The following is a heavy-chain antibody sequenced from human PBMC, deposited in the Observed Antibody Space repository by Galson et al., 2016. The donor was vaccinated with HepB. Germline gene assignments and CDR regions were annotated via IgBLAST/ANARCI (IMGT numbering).Heavy chain of an antibody. CDR1: GFTFKKYG. J-gene: IGHJ4*02. V-gene: IGHV3-48*04. D-gene: IGHD5-24*01. CDR2: IESYSKII. Sequence: SLRLSCAASGFTFKKYGFNWVRLTPGKGLEWLSYIESYSKIIRYTDSVRGRFTVSRDNAKNSVYLQLSGLRVEDTAIYYCVRDGPNYNYDFWGQGTLVTVFS. CDR3: VRDGPNYNYDF.